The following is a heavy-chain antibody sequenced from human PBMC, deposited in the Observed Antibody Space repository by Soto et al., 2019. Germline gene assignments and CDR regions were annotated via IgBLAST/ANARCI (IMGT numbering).Heavy chain of an antibody. V-gene: IGHV3-23*01. D-gene: IGHD3-10*01. J-gene: IGHJ4*01. CDR1: GFVFSAYA. Sequence: EVQLLESGGGLVQPGESLRLSCTGSGFVFSAYAMSWVPQASGKGLEWVASISGGGVTTYYADSVKGRFTTSRDNSKNTLYLQMNSLGGEDSAMYYCARDMAYWGHGSLVTVSS. CDR2: ISGGGVTT. CDR3: ARDMAY.